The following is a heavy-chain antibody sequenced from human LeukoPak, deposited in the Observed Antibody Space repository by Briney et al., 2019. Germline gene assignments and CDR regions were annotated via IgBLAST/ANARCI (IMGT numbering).Heavy chain of an antibody. Sequence: PSETLSLTCAVYGGSFSGYYWSWIRQPPRKGLQWIGEINHSGSTNYNPSLKSRVTISVDTSKNQFSLKLSSVSAADTAVYYCARFIGYCSSTSCLPGVNYYYMDVWGKGTTVTISS. CDR1: GGSFSGYY. CDR3: ARFIGYCSSTSCLPGVNYYYMDV. J-gene: IGHJ6*03. CDR2: INHSGST. D-gene: IGHD2-2*01. V-gene: IGHV4-34*01.